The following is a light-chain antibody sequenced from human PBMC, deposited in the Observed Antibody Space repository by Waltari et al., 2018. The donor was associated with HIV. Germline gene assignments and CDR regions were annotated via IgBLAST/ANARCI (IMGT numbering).Light chain of an antibody. CDR1: SPHTGAGHD. J-gene: IGLJ2*01. Sequence: QSVLTQPPSVSAPPALRPPLSCPGSSPHTGAGHDVLSYQQLPGTAPKLLIYGNGNRPSGVPDRFSGSKSGTSASLAITGLQAEDEADYYCQSYDSSLSGYVVFGGGTKLTVL. V-gene: IGLV1-40*01. CDR3: QSYDSSLSGYVV. CDR2: GNG.